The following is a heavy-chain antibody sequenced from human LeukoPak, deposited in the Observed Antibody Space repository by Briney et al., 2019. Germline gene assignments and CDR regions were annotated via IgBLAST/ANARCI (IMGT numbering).Heavy chain of an antibody. V-gene: IGHV1-69*13. J-gene: IGHJ4*02. CDR3: ARDLWENSKGRKRGWDY. CDR2: IIPIFGTA. CDR1: GGTFSSYA. D-gene: IGHD4-11*01. Sequence: GASVKVSCKASGGTFSSYAISWVRQAPGQGLEWMGGIIPIFGTANYAQKVQGRVTITADESTSTAYMELSSLRSEATAVYYCARDLWENSKGRKRGWDYWGQGTLVTVSS.